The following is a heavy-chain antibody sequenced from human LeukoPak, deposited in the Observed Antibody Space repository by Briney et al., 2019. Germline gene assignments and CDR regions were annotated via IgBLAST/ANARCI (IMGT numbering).Heavy chain of an antibody. CDR3: ARDDRLNYYDSSGYYGSIFDY. D-gene: IGHD3-22*01. CDR2: IKQDGSEK. Sequence: GGSLRLPCAASEFTFISYWMSWVRQAPGKGLEWVANIKQDGSEKYYVDSVKGRFTISRNNAKNSLYLQMNSLRAEDTAVYYCARDDRLNYYDSSGYYGSIFDYWGQGTLVTVSS. V-gene: IGHV3-7*01. CDR1: EFTFISYW. J-gene: IGHJ4*02.